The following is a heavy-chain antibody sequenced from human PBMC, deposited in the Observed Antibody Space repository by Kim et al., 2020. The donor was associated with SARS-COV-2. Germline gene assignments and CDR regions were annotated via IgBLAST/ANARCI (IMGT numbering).Heavy chain of an antibody. Sequence: SETLSLTRTVSGGSISSSSYYWGWIRQPPGKGLEWIGSIYYSGSTYYNPSLKSRVTISVDTSKNQFSLKLSSVTAADTAVYYCASVSGSYYIAYWGQGTLVTVSS. CDR2: IYYSGST. CDR3: ASVSGSYYIAY. D-gene: IGHD3-10*01. V-gene: IGHV4-39*01. CDR1: GGSISSSSYY. J-gene: IGHJ4*02.